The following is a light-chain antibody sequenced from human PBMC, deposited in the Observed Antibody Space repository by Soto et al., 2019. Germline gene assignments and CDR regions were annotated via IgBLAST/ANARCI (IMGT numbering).Light chain of an antibody. J-gene: IGLJ1*01. CDR3: KSYAGSNTYV. V-gene: IGLV2-8*01. Sequence: QSLLTQPPSASGSPGQSVTISCTGTKNDIGVYDFVSWYQHHPGKAPRLIIYEVVKRPSGVPDRFTGYKSGNTASLTVSGLQAADEADYFCKSYAGSNTYVFGSGTKVTVL. CDR2: EVV. CDR1: KNDIGVYDF.